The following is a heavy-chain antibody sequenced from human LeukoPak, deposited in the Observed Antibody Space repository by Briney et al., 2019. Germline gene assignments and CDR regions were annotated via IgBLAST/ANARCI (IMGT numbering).Heavy chain of an antibody. CDR2: IRYDGSNK. V-gene: IGHV3-30*02. D-gene: IGHD3-16*01. Sequence: PGGSLRLSCAASGFTFSSYGMHWVRQAPCKGLEWVAFIRYDGSNKYYADSVKGRFTISRDNSKNTLYLQMNSLRAEDTAVYYCVRKRGTNGAYYYYYMDVWGKGTTVTVSS. CDR1: GFTFSSYG. J-gene: IGHJ6*03. CDR3: VRKRGTNGAYYYYYMDV.